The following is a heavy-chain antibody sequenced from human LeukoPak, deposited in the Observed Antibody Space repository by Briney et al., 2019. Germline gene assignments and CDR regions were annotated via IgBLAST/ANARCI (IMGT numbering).Heavy chain of an antibody. CDR3: ARSYGSGSYYNAYFDP. CDR1: GFTFSDYY. J-gene: IGHJ5*02. D-gene: IGHD3-10*01. V-gene: IGHV3-11*01. Sequence: PGGSLRLSCAASGFTFSDYYMNWIRQAPGKGLEWVSYISGSDSSIYYGDSVKGRFTISRDNAEKSLYLQMNSLRAEDTAVYYCARSYGSGSYYNAYFDPWGQGTLVTVSS. CDR2: ISGSDSSI.